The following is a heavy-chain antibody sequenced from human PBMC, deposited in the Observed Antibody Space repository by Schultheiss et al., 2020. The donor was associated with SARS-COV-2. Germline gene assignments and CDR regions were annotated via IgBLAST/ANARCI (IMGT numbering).Heavy chain of an antibody. CDR2: IKSKTDGGTT. Sequence: GGSLRLSCAASGFTFSNAWMSWVRQAPGKGLEWVGRIKSKTDGGTTDYAAPVKGRFTISRDDSKNTLYLQMNSLKTEDTAVYYCTTDLLPYCSGGSCYSTNDYWGQGTLVTVSS. CDR3: TTDLLPYCSGGSCYSTNDY. J-gene: IGHJ4*02. D-gene: IGHD2-15*01. CDR1: GFTFSNAW. V-gene: IGHV3-15*01.